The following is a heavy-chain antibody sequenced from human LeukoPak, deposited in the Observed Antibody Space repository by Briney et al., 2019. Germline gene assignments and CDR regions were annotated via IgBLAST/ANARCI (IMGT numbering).Heavy chain of an antibody. Sequence: SQTLSLTCTVSGGSISSGSYYWSWIRQPAGKGLEWIGRIYTSGSTNYNPSLKSRATISVDTSKNQFSLKLSSVTAADTAVYYCARDNWPRLGLDYWGQGTLVTVSS. CDR3: ARDNWPRLGLDY. J-gene: IGHJ4*02. CDR2: IYTSGST. CDR1: GGSISSGSYY. D-gene: IGHD5-12*01. V-gene: IGHV4-61*02.